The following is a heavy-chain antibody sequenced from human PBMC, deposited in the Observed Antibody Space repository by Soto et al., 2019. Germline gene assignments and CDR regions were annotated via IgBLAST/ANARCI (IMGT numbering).Heavy chain of an antibody. V-gene: IGHV2-5*02. J-gene: IGHJ6*02. Sequence: QITLKESGPTLVKPTQILTLTCTFSGFSLSTSGVGVGWISQPPGKAIECLALIYWDVGKRYSPSLKSRHTITEDTSKNQVVLTMTNMDPVDTAAYSCAHARHPCCYYGMDVWGQGTTVTVSS. CDR3: AHARHPCCYYGMDV. CDR2: IYWDVGK. D-gene: IGHD2-15*01. CDR1: GFSLSTSGVG.